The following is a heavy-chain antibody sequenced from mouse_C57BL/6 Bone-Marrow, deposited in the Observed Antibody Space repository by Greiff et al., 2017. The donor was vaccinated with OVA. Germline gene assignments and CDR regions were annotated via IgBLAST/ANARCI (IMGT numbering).Heavy chain of an antibody. J-gene: IGHJ2*01. CDR1: GYSFTGYY. Sequence: EVQLQESGPELVKPGASVKISCKASGYSFTGYYMNWVKQSPEKSLEWIGEINPSTGGTTYNQKFKAKATLTVDKSSSTAYMQLKSLTSEDSAVYYCARGTAQATGFDYWGQGTTLTVSS. D-gene: IGHD3-2*02. CDR3: ARGTAQATGFDY. CDR2: INPSTGGT. V-gene: IGHV1-42*01.